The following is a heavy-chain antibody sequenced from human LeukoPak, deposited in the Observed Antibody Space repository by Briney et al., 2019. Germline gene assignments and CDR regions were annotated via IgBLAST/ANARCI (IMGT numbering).Heavy chain of an antibody. V-gene: IGHV3-30*18. J-gene: IGHJ4*02. CDR2: ISYDGSNK. Sequence: GGSLRLSCAASGFTFSSYGMHRVRQAPGKGLEWVAVISYDGSNKYYADSVKGRFTISRDNSKNTLYLQMNSLRAEDTAVYYCAKVEDIVVVPAAIGGYWGQGTLVTVSS. CDR3: AKVEDIVVVPAAIGGY. CDR1: GFTFSSYG. D-gene: IGHD2-2*02.